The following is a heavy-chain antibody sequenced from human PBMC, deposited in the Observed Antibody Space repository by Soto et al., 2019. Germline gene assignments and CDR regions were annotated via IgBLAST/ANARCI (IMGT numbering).Heavy chain of an antibody. CDR1: GFTFDDYA. CDR2: ISWNSGSI. V-gene: IGHV3-9*01. Sequence: GGSLRLSCAASGFTFDDYAMHWVRQAPGKGLEWVSGISWNSGSIGYADSVKGRFTISRDNAKNSLYLQMNSLRAEDTALYYCAKTMTTVTRNDGIDYWGQGTLVTVSS. J-gene: IGHJ4*02. CDR3: AKTMTTVTRNDGIDY. D-gene: IGHD4-17*01.